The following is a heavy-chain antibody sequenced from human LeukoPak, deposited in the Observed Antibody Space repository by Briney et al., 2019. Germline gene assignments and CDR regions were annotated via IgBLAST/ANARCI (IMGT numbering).Heavy chain of an antibody. CDR1: GFTFSSYA. D-gene: IGHD3-16*02. CDR2: ISYDGSNK. J-gene: IGHJ4*02. CDR3: ARESITFGGVIDTYYFDY. Sequence: GGSLRLSCAASGFTFSSYAMHWVRQAPGKGLEWVAVISYDGSNKYYADSVKGRFTISRDNSKNTLYLQMNSLRAEDTAVYYCARESITFGGVIDTYYFDYWGQGTLVTVSS. V-gene: IGHV3-30*14.